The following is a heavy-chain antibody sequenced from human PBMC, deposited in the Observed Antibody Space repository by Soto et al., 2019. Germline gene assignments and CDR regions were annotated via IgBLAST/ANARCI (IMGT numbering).Heavy chain of an antibody. CDR2: MNSDGSNT. CDR1: GFTFNNYW. CDR3: ATSKGGVSNGLTTY. Sequence: EVQLVESGGALVQPGGSLRLSCAASGFTFNNYWMHWVRQAPWKGLVWISRMNSDGSNTVYADAVKGRFTISRDNAKNTLYLQMNSLRVEDTAVYYCATSKGGVSNGLTTYWGQGTLVTVSS. J-gene: IGHJ4*02. V-gene: IGHV3-74*01. D-gene: IGHD3-22*01.